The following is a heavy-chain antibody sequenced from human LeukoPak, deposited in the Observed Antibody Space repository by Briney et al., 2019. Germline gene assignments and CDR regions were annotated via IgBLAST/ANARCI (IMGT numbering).Heavy chain of an antibody. J-gene: IGHJ4*02. CDR2: VFTSGSS. D-gene: IGHD6-13*01. V-gene: IGHV4-4*07. Sequence: SETLSLTCTVSGGSISSYYWSWIRQPAGKGLEWIGRVFTSGSSSYNPSLKSRVTMSVDTSKNQFSLKLSSVTAADSAVYYCARGFSYSTWTIDYWGQGTLVTVSS. CDR1: GGSISSYY. CDR3: ARGFSYSTWTIDY.